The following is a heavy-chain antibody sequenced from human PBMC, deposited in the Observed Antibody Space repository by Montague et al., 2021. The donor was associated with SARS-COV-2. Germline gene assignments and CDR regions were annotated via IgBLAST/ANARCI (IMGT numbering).Heavy chain of an antibody. Sequence: SETLSLTCAVYGGSFSGYYWSWIRQPPGKGLEWIGEINHSGSTNFNPSLKSRVTISVDTSKNQFSLKVSSVTAADTAVYYCARAPDYDICAGDLTEDFDFWGQGTLVTVSS. CDR1: GGSFSGYY. V-gene: IGHV4-34*01. CDR2: INHSGST. J-gene: IGHJ4*02. D-gene: IGHD3-9*01. CDR3: ARAPDYDICAGDLTEDFDF.